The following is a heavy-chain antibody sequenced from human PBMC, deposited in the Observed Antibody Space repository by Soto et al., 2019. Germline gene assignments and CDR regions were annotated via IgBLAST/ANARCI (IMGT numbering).Heavy chain of an antibody. V-gene: IGHV1-18*01. Sequence: ASVKVSCKASGYTFTSYGISWVRQAPGQGLEWMGWISAYNGNTNYAQKLQGRVTMTTDISTSTAYMELRSLRSDDTAIFYCARVSPGVQLETLANAFDIWGQGKMLPFSS. CDR3: ARVSPGVQLETLANAFDI. CDR2: ISAYNGNT. J-gene: IGHJ3*02. CDR1: GYTFTSYG. D-gene: IGHD1-1*01.